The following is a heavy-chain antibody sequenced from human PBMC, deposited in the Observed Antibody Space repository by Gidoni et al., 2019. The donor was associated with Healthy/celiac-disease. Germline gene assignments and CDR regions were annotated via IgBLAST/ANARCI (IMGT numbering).Heavy chain of an antibody. V-gene: IGHV3-23*04. CDR3: AKEATVTTLYTAMVGFDY. D-gene: IGHD4-4*01. CDR1: GFTFSSYA. J-gene: IGHJ4*02. Sequence: EVQLVESGGGLVQPGGSLRLSCAASGFTFSSYAMSWVRQAPGKGLEWVSAISGSGGSTYYADSVKGRFTISRDNSKNTLYLQMNSLRAEDTAVYYCAKEATVTTLYTAMVGFDYWGQGTLVTVSS. CDR2: ISGSGGST.